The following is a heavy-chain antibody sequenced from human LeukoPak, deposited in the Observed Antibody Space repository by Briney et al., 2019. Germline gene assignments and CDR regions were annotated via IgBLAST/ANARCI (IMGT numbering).Heavy chain of an antibody. J-gene: IGHJ4*02. V-gene: IGHV3-11*01. CDR1: GFTFSDYY. CDR3: ARVELRLGELSSLDY. Sequence: GGSLRLSCAASGFTFSDYYMSWIRQAPGKGLEWVSYISSSGSTIYYADSVKGRFTISRDNAKNSLYLQMNSLRAEGTAVYYCARVELRLGELSSLDYWGQGTLVTVSS. D-gene: IGHD3-16*02. CDR2: ISSSGSTI.